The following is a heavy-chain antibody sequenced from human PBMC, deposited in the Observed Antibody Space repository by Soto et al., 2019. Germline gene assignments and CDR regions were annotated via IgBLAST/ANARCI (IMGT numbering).Heavy chain of an antibody. J-gene: IGHJ6*02. CDR2: IIPIFGTA. V-gene: IGHV1-69*13. CDR3: ARLGSDYYDSSGYSLVGHYYYYYGMDV. CDR1: GGTFSSYA. Sequence: SVKVSCKASGGTFSSYAISWVRQAPGQGLEWMGGIIPIFGTANYAQKFQGRVTITADESTSTAYMELSSLRSEDTAVYYCARLGSDYYDSSGYSLVGHYYYYYGMDVWGRGTTVTVSS. D-gene: IGHD3-22*01.